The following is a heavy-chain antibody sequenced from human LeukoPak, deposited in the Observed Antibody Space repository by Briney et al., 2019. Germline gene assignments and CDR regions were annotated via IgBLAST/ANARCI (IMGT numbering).Heavy chain of an antibody. CDR3: RLGAYYFDY. J-gene: IGHJ4*02. V-gene: IGHV4-34*01. CDR1: GGSFSGYY. Sequence: SETLSLTCAVYGGSFSGYYWSWIRQPPGKGLEWIGEINHSGSTNYNPSLKSRVTISVDTSKNQFSLKLSSVTAADTAVYYCRLGAYYFDYWGQGTLVTVSS. CDR2: INHSGST. D-gene: IGHD3-16*01.